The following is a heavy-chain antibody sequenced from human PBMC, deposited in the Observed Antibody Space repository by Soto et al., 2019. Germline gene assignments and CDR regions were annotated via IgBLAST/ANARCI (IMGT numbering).Heavy chain of an antibody. D-gene: IGHD3-3*01. J-gene: IGHJ6*02. CDR3: ARLPEWSLGNYYYGMDV. CDR2: IDPSDSYT. Sequence: PGESLKISCKGSGYSFTSYWISWVRQMPGKGLEWMGRIDPSDSYTNYSPSFQGHVTISADKSISTAYLQWSSLKASDTAMYYFARLPEWSLGNYYYGMDVWGQGTTVTVSS. CDR1: GYSFTSYW. V-gene: IGHV5-10-1*01.